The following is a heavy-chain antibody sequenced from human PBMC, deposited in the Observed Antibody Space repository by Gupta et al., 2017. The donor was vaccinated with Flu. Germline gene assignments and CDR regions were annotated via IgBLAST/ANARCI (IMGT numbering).Heavy chain of an antibody. J-gene: IGHJ4*02. CDR3: ARLWIYGDYPDY. V-gene: IGHV1-46*03. Sequence: VRQAPGQGLEWMGINNPSVGTTNYAQKFQGRVTMTRDTSTSTVYMELSSLRSEDTAVYYCARLWIYGDYPDYWGQGTMVTVSS. D-gene: IGHD4-17*01. CDR2: NNPSVGTT.